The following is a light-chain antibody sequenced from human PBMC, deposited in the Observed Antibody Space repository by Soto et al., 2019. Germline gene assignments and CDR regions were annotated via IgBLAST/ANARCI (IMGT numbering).Light chain of an antibody. CDR3: QQYGSSPLYT. Sequence: EIVLTQSPGTLSLSPGERATLSCRASQSVSSSYLAWYQQKPGQAPRLLIYGASSRATGIPDRFSGSGSGTDFTLTISILEHEDFAVYYCQQYGSSPLYTFGQGTQLEIK. CDR1: QSVSSSY. V-gene: IGKV3-20*01. CDR2: GAS. J-gene: IGKJ2*01.